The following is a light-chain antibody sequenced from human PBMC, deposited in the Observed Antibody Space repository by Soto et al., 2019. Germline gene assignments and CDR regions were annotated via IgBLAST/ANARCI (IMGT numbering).Light chain of an antibody. CDR1: KDDIGNYKY. CDR3: FSYTSSGTYV. J-gene: IGLJ1*01. V-gene: IGLV2-14*01. Sequence: QSVLTQPPSASGSPGQSVTISCTGTKDDIGNYKYVSWYRQHPGKAPKLMIYEVSNRPSGVSNRFSGSKSGNTASLTISGLQAEDETDYYCFSYTSSGTYVFXTGTKVTVL. CDR2: EVS.